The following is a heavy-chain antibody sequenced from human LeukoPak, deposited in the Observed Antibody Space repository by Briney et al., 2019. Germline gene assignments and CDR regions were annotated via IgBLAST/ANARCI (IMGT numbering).Heavy chain of an antibody. D-gene: IGHD6-25*01. Sequence: SETLSLTCTVSGDSLFGNTYYWGWLRQPPGKELEWIASIYYTGTTYYNPSLKSRVSMSVDTSKKQISLRLSSVTAADTAVYYRTRRTRIAAGVYNIDFWGQGTLVTVSS. CDR2: IYYTGTT. CDR3: TRRTRIAAGVYNIDF. J-gene: IGHJ4*02. V-gene: IGHV4-39*07. CDR1: GDSLFGNTYY.